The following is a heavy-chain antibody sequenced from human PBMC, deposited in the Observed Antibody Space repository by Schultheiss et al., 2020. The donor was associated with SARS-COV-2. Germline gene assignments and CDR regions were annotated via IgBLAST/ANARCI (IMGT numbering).Heavy chain of an antibody. V-gene: IGHV3-11*01. CDR1: GFTFSDYY. CDR2: ISSSGSTI. D-gene: IGHD1-26*01. J-gene: IGHJ4*02. Sequence: GGSLRLSCAASGFTFSDYYMSWIRQAPGKGLEWVSYISSSGSTIYYADSVKGRFTISRDNSKNTLYLQMNSLRAEDTAVYYCAKDPYSSGSYFDYWGQGTLVTVSS. CDR3: AKDPYSSGSYFDY.